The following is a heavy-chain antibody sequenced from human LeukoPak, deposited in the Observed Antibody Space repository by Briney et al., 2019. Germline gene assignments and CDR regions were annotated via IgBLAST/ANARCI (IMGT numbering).Heavy chain of an antibody. CDR2: ISYDGSNK. Sequence: PGGSLRLSCAASGFTFSSYAMHWVRQAPGKGLEWVAVISYDGSNKYYADSVKGRFTISRDNSKNTLYLQMNSLRAEDTAVYYCARGKVRYCSGGSCSDYWGQGTLVTVSS. D-gene: IGHD2-15*01. CDR1: GFTFSSYA. V-gene: IGHV3-30-3*01. J-gene: IGHJ4*02. CDR3: ARGKVRYCSGGSCSDY.